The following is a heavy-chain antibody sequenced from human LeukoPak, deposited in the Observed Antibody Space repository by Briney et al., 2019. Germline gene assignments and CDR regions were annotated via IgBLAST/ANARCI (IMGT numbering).Heavy chain of an antibody. CDR1: GFTVNSYA. Sequence: GGSLRLSCDASGFTVNSYAMSWVRQAPGKGLAWVSAISVDGSMGHYSDSVKGRFSISRDNSKNTLYLQMDSLRAEDTALYYCAQGSYGDYGGQLQNWGQGTLVTVSS. D-gene: IGHD4-23*01. CDR3: AQGSYGDYGGQLQN. CDR2: ISVDGSMG. J-gene: IGHJ1*01. V-gene: IGHV3-23*01.